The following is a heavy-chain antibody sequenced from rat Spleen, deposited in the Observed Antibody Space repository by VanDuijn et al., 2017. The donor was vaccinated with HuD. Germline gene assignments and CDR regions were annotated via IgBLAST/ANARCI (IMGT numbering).Heavy chain of an antibody. V-gene: IGHV5-22*01. Sequence: EVQLVESGGGLVQPGRSMKLSCAASGLSFSNYDMAWVRQAPTKGLEWVASISYDGTATYYRDSVKGRFTLSRDNANSTLYLQMNSLRSEDTATYYCARQDYYDGTYPYYFDYWGQGVMVTVSS. CDR3: ARQDYYDGTYPYYFDY. D-gene: IGHD1-12*02. CDR1: GLSFSNYD. CDR2: ISYDGTAT. J-gene: IGHJ2*01.